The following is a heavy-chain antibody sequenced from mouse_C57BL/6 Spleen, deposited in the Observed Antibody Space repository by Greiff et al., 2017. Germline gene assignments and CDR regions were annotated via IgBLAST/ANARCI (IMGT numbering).Heavy chain of an antibody. CDR2: INPNNGGT. CDR1: GYTFTDYN. D-gene: IGHD3-3*01. Sequence: VQLKQSGPELVKPGASVKMSCKASGYTFTDYNMHWVKQSHGKSLEWIGYINPNNGGTSYNQKFKGKATLTVNKSSSTAYMELRSLTSEDSAVYYCARSSRDGEFAYWGQGTLVTVSA. V-gene: IGHV1-22*01. J-gene: IGHJ3*01. CDR3: ARSSRDGEFAY.